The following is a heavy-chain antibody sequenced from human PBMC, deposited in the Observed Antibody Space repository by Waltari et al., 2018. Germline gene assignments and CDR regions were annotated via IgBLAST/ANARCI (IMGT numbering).Heavy chain of an antibody. Sequence: EVQLVESGGGLVQPGGSLRLSCAASGFTFSSYWMHWVRQAPGKGLVWVSRINSDGSSTSYADSVKGRFTMSRDNAKNTLYLQMNSLRAEDTAVYYCARVRQQLGRQTFDYWGQGTLVTVSS. J-gene: IGHJ4*02. CDR3: ARVRQQLGRQTFDY. CDR1: GFTFSSYW. D-gene: IGHD6-13*01. CDR2: INSDGSST. V-gene: IGHV3-74*01.